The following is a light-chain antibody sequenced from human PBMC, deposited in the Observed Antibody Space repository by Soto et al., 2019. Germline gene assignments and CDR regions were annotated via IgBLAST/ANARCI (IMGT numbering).Light chain of an antibody. CDR1: QSVSYRY. Sequence: EIVLTQSPGTLSLSPGERVTLSCRASQSVSYRYLAWYQQKPGQAPRLLIYGASSRATGIPDRFSGSGSGTDFTLTISSLEPADFAVYYCQQYGSSPYTFGQGTKLEIK. CDR3: QQYGSSPYT. J-gene: IGKJ2*01. CDR2: GAS. V-gene: IGKV3-20*01.